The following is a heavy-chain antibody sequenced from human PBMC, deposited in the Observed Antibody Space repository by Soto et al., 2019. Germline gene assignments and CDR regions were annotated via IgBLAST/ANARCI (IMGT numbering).Heavy chain of an antibody. J-gene: IGHJ6*02. Sequence: PGGSLRLSCAASGFTFSSYWMHWVRQAPGKGLVWVSRINSDGSSTSYADSVKGRFTTSRDNAKNTLYLQMNSLRAEDTAVYYCARDPRYGSGRHYYYGMDVWGQGTTVTVSS. CDR1: GFTFSSYW. CDR3: ARDPRYGSGRHYYYGMDV. V-gene: IGHV3-74*01. D-gene: IGHD3-10*01. CDR2: INSDGSST.